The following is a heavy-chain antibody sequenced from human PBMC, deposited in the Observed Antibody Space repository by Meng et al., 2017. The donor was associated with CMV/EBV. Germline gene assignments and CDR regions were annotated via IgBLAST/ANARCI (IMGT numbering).Heavy chain of an antibody. V-gene: IGHV1-46*01. CDR2: INPSGGST. CDR1: GYTFTSYY. CDR3: ERVYCLKEYCSSTRGYYYYGMDV. D-gene: IGHD2-2*01. Sequence: ASVKVSCKASGYTFTSYYMHWVRQAPGQGLEWMGIINPSGGSTSYAQKFQGRVTMTRDTSTSTVYMELSSLRSEDTAVYYCERVYCLKEYCSSTRGYYYYGMDVWGQGTTVTVSS. J-gene: IGHJ6*02.